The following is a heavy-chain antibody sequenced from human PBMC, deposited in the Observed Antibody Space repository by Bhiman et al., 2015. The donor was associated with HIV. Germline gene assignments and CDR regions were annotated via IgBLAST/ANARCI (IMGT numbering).Heavy chain of an antibody. J-gene: IGHJ4*02. CDR2: ISSSSSYI. CDR1: EFTFSIYS. V-gene: IGHV3-21*01. Sequence: EVQLVESGGGLVKPGGSLRLSCAASEFTFSIYSMNWVRQAPGKGLEWVSSISSSSSYIYYADSVKGRFTISRDNAKNSLYLQVNSLRAEDTAVYYCAREFTGYSSSNFDYWGQGTLVTVSS. CDR3: AREFTGYSSSNFDY. D-gene: IGHD6-13*01.